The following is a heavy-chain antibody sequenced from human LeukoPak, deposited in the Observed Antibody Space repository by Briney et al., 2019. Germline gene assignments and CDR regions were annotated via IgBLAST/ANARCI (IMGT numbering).Heavy chain of an antibody. CDR1: GGSFSGYY. CDR2: IHYSGGT. V-gene: IGHV4-59*08. CDR3: ARGPAFDI. Sequence: PSETLSLTCAVYGGSFSGYYWSWIRQPPGKGLEWIGYIHYSGGTNYNPSLKSRVTISMDTSKNQLSLKLSSVTAADTAVYYCARGPAFDIWGQGTMVTVSS. J-gene: IGHJ3*02.